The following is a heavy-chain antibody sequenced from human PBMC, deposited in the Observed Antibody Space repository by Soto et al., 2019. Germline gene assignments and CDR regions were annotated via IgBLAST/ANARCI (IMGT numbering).Heavy chain of an antibody. CDR1: GDSITNRNYY. Sequence: SETLSLTCTISGDSITNRNYYWGWVRQAPGTGLQWIGNVYHSGRTYYNPSLKSRVTISVDTSKNQFSVKLNSVTAADTAVYYCARRVQANSAVVQGNWLDPWGQGTLVTVSS. J-gene: IGHJ5*02. V-gene: IGHV4-39*01. CDR2: VYHSGRT. D-gene: IGHD5-18*01. CDR3: ARRVQANSAVVQGNWLDP.